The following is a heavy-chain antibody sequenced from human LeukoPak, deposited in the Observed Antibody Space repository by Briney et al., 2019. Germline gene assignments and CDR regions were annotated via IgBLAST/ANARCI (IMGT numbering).Heavy chain of an antibody. V-gene: IGHV1-18*04. D-gene: IGHD3-10*01. J-gene: IGHJ4*02. CDR1: GYTFTSYG. CDR3: AGASGTMVRGVYFDY. CDR2: ISGKDGRT. Sequence: RASVKVSCKASGYTFTSYGFNWVRQAPGQGLEWMGWISGKDGRTNYAQKLQGRVTMTTDTSTSTAYMELRSLRSDDTAVYYCAGASGTMVRGVYFDYWGQGTLVTVSS.